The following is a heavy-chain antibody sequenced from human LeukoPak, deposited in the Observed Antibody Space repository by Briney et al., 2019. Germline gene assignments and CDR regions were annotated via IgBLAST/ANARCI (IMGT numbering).Heavy chain of an antibody. V-gene: IGHV4-59*01. CDR2: IYYSGST. Sequence: KPSETLSLTCTVSGGSISSYYWSWIRQPPGKGLEWIGYIYYSGSTNYNPSLKSRVTISVDTSKNQFSLKLSSVTAADTAAYYCARVRGLRYFDWLWDYWGQGTLVTVSS. D-gene: IGHD3-9*01. J-gene: IGHJ4*02. CDR1: GGSISSYY. CDR3: ARVRGLRYFDWLWDY.